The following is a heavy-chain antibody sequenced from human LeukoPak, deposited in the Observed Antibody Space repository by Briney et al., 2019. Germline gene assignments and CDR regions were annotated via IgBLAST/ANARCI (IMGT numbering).Heavy chain of an antibody. CDR2: MSYTGKT. J-gene: IGHJ4*02. CDR1: GPSVTSSH. V-gene: IGHV4-59*02. D-gene: IGHD3-9*01. Sequence: SETLSLARVVAGPSVTSSHWNSVRQLPGKGLEWIGCMSYTGKTDYNPSISGRVTMSLGTSNNQVSLTLRSVTAADTAVYYCSEGYFEPFAHWGQGILVAVSS. CDR3: SEGYFEPFAH.